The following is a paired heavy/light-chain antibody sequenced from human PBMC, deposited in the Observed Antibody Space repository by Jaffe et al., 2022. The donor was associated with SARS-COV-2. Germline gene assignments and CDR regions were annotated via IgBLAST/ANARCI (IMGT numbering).Light chain of an antibody. CDR1: TGAVTSGHW. J-gene: IGLJ3*02. CDR2: DAI. Sequence: QAVVTQEPSLTVSPGGTVTLTCGSSTGAVTSGHWPYWFQQKPGQAPRTLVYDAITRHPWTPARFSGSLLGGKAALTLSGAQPEDEAVYYCLLSYSDAWVFGGGTKLTVL. CDR3: LLSYSDAWV. V-gene: IGLV7-46*01.
Heavy chain of an antibody. CDR1: GNTLTSYV. V-gene: IGHV1-3*04. J-gene: IGHJ4*02. D-gene: IGHD1-1*01. CDR3: TRQIGGNLY. Sequence: QVQLVQSGAEVKKPGASVKVSCKVSGNTLTSYVLHWVRQAPGQRLEWMGWINSGNGKTDYSQTFRGRVTITRDTSASTAYMELNSLRSEDTAVYYCTRQIGGNLYWGQGTLVTVSS. CDR2: INSGNGKT.